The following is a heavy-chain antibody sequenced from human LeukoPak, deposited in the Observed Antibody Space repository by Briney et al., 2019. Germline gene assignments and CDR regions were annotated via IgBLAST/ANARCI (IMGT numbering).Heavy chain of an antibody. V-gene: IGHV3-66*01. CDR3: ARGLMTITDTAGAFDI. CDR1: GFTVSSNY. CDR2: IYSGGST. D-gene: IGHD5-18*01. J-gene: IGHJ3*02. Sequence: PGGSLRLSCAASGFTVSSNYMSWVRQAPGKGLEWVSVIYSGGSTYYADSVKGRFTISRDNSKNTLYLQMNSLRAEDTAVYYCARGLMTITDTAGAFDIWGQGTMVTVSS.